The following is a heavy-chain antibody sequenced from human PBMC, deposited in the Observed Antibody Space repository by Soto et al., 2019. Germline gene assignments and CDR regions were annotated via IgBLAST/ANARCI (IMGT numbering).Heavy chain of an antibody. Sequence: SETLSLTCAVSGYSISSGYYWGWIRQPPGKGLEWIGSIYHSGSTYYNTSLKSRVAISVDTSKNQFSLKLSSVTAADTAVYYCARVAYYYDSSGYADAFDIWGQGTMVTVSS. V-gene: IGHV4-38-2*01. CDR2: IYHSGST. J-gene: IGHJ3*02. CDR1: GYSISSGYY. D-gene: IGHD3-22*01. CDR3: ARVAYYYDSSGYADAFDI.